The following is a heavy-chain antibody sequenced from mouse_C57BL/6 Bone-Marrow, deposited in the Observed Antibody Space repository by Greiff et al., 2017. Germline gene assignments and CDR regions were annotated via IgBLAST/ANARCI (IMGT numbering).Heavy chain of an antibody. CDR2: IYPSDSET. V-gene: IGHV1-61*01. CDR1: GYTFTSYW. D-gene: IGHD1-1*01. J-gene: IGHJ1*03. Sequence: VQLQQPGAELVRPGSSVKLSCKASGYTFTSYWMDWVKQRPGQGLEWIGNIYPSDSETHYNQKFKDKATLTVDKSSSTAYMQLSSLTSEDSAVYYWARRSSYYGSSHWYFDVWGTGTTVTVSS. CDR3: ARRSSYYGSSHWYFDV.